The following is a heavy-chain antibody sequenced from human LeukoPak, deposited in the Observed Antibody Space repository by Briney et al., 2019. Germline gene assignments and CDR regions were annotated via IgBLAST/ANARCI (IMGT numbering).Heavy chain of an antibody. CDR3: ARDYYDFWSGPFDY. J-gene: IGHJ4*02. CDR2: INHSGST. CDR1: GGSFSGYY. Sequence: SETLSLTCAVYGGSFSGYYWSWIRQPPGKGLEWIGEINHSGSTNYNPSLKSRVTISVDTSKNQFSLKLSSVTAADTAVYYCARDYYDFWSGPFDYWGQGTLVTVSS. V-gene: IGHV4-34*01. D-gene: IGHD3-3*01.